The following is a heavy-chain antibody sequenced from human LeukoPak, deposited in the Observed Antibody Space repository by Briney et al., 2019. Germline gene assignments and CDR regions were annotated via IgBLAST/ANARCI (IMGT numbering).Heavy chain of an antibody. Sequence: PSETLSLTCPVSGGSISSYYWSWTRQPPGKGLEWIGYIYYSGSTNYNPSLKRRVTISVDTSKNQFSLKLSSVTAADTAVYYCASMGATDNWFDPWGQGTLVTVSS. CDR2: IYYSGST. V-gene: IGHV4-59*08. J-gene: IGHJ5*02. D-gene: IGHD1-26*01. CDR1: GGSISSYY. CDR3: ASMGATDNWFDP.